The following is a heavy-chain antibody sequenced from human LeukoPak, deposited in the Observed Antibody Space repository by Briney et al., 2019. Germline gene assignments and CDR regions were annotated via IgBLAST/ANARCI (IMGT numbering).Heavy chain of an antibody. J-gene: IGHJ5*02. CDR1: GFTFSSYW. V-gene: IGHV3-74*01. CDR3: ARVFITEKSLDP. Sequence: GGSLRLSCAASGFTFSSYWMHWVRQAPGKGLVWVSRINSDGSSTSYADSVKGRFTISRDNAKNTLYLQMNSLGAEDTAVYYCARVFITEKSLDPWGQGTLVTVSS. D-gene: IGHD3-22*01. CDR2: INSDGSST.